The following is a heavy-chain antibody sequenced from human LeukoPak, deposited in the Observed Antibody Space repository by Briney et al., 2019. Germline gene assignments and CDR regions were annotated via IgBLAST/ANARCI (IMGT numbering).Heavy chain of an antibody. D-gene: IGHD3-10*01. CDR1: GGSISSGSYY. V-gene: IGHV4-61*02. J-gene: IGHJ5*02. CDR3: ARDSGGVLWT. CDR2: IYTSGST. Sequence: ASETLSLTCTVSGGSISSGSYYWSWIRQPAGKGLEWIGRIYTSGSTNYNPSLKSRVTISVDTSKNQFSLKLSSVTAADTAVYYCARDSGGVLWTWGQGTLVTVSS.